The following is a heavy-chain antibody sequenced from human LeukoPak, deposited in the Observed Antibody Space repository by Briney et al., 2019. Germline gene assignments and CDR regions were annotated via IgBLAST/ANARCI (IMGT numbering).Heavy chain of an antibody. V-gene: IGHV4-30-4*01. Sequence: PSQTLSLTCTVSGGSISSGDYYWSWIRQPPGKGLEWIGYIYYSGSTYYNPSLKSRVTISVDTSKNQFSLKLSSVTAADTAVYYCARAGQYHYNSAGYFPDYWGQGTLVTVSS. CDR3: ARAGQYHYNSAGYFPDY. D-gene: IGHD3-22*01. CDR2: IYYSGST. J-gene: IGHJ4*02. CDR1: GGSISSGDYY.